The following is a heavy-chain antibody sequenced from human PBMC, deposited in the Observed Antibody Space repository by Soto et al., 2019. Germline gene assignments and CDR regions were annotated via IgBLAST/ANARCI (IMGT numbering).Heavy chain of an antibody. V-gene: IGHV3-73*01. CDR3: TRHVSANGFDY. D-gene: IGHD6-25*01. CDR1: GFTFSGSA. CDR2: IRSKANSYAT. Sequence: EVQLEESGGGLFPPGGSLKLSCAASGFTFSGSAMHWVRQASGKGLEWVGRIRSKANSYATAYAASVTGRFTISRDDSKNTAYLQMNRLTTEDTAVYYCTRHVSANGFDYWGQGTLVTVSS. J-gene: IGHJ4*02.